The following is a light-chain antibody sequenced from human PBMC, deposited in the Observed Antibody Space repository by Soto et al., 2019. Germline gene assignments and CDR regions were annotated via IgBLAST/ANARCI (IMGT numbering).Light chain of an antibody. CDR1: QSVSDSY. V-gene: IGKV3-20*01. CDR2: AS. J-gene: IGKJ3*01. Sequence: EIVFTQSTGTLSLSPGERATLSCRDSQSVSDSYLAGYQQKPGQAPRLLIYASSRATAIPDMFSGSGSGTHFTLTISRLEPEDLAVYYCQQDGPSALFGPGTKVDIK. CDR3: QQDGPSAL.